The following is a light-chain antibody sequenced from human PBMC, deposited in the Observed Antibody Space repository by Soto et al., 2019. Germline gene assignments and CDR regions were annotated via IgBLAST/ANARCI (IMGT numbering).Light chain of an antibody. J-gene: IGKJ3*01. Sequence: EIVMTQSPATLSVSPGERATLSCRASQSVSSYLAWYQQKPGQAPRLLIYGVSTRATGIPARFSGSESGTEFTLTISSLQSEDFAVYYCQQYNDWPFTFGPGTKVDIK. CDR1: QSVSSY. CDR3: QQYNDWPFT. CDR2: GVS. V-gene: IGKV3-15*01.